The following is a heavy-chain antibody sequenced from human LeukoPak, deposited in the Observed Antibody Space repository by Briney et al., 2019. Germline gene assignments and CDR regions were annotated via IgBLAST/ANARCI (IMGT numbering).Heavy chain of an antibody. D-gene: IGHD6-13*01. CDR1: GGTFSSYA. V-gene: IGHV1-69*13. J-gene: IGHJ5*02. CDR2: IIPIFGTA. CDR3: ARDLIGIIAAAPGFDP. Sequence: ASVKVSCKASGGTFSSYAISWVRQAPGQGLEWMGGIIPIFGTANYAQKFQGRVTITADESTSTAYMELSSLRSEDTAVYYCARDLIGIIAAAPGFDPWGQGTLVTVSS.